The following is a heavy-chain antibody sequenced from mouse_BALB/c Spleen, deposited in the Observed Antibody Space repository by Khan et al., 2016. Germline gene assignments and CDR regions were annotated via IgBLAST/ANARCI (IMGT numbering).Heavy chain of an antibody. CDR1: GYTFTNYG. D-gene: IGHD2-3*01. CDR2: INTYTGEP. Sequence: QIQLVQSGPELKKPGETVKISCKASGYTFTNYGMNWVKQAPGKGLKWMGWINTYTGEPTYADDFKGRFAFSLETSASTAYLQINNLKNEYTATYCCASIYDGYYVGLYYAMDCWGQGTSVTVSS. CDR3: ASIYDGYYVGLYYAMDC. J-gene: IGHJ4*01. V-gene: IGHV9-3-1*01.